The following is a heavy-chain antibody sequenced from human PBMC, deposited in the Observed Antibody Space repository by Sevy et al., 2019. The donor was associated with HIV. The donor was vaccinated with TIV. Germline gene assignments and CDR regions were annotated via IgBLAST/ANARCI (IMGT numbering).Heavy chain of an antibody. CDR1: GFAFSNYYA. J-gene: IGHJ6*02. D-gene: IGHD4-17*01. V-gene: IGHV3-30-3*01. CDR2: ISYDGSDK. Sequence: GSLRLTCAASGFAFSNYYAMHWVRQAPGKGLEWVALISYDGSDKYYADSVKGRFTISRDNFKNTLFLQMNSLTTEDTAVYYCARPRANYVDHYFFYAMDVWGQGTTVTVSS. CDR3: ARPRANYVDHYFFYAMDV.